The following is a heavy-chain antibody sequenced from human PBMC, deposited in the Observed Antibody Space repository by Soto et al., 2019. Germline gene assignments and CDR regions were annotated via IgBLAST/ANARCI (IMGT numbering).Heavy chain of an antibody. CDR1: GYTFTTYT. CDR3: ARGIATGQLDP. V-gene: IGHV1-3*01. J-gene: IGHJ5*02. Sequence: QVQLVQSGAEVKKPGASEMLSCKASGYTFTTYTMNWVRQAPGQRLEWMGWINPVNGNTKSSQKFQDRVIITRDTSASTAYMELRSLRSEDTAVYYCARGIATGQLDPWGQGTLVIVSS. D-gene: IGHD6-13*01. CDR2: INPVNGNT.